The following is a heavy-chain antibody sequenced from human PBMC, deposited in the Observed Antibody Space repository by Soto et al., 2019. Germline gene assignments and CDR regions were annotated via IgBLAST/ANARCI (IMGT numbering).Heavy chain of an antibody. CDR2: IYWDDDK. CDR1: GFSLSTSGVG. V-gene: IGHV2-5*02. Sequence: QITLKESGPTLVNPTQTLALTCTFSGFSLSTSGVGLGWIRQAPGKALEWLAVIYWDDDKRYRPSLKSRLTIMRDTSKNQVDLIMTNMDPVDTATYYCAHALRRRNCSGGRCYWFDYWGQGTLVTVSS. J-gene: IGHJ4*02. D-gene: IGHD2-15*01. CDR3: AHALRRRNCSGGRCYWFDY.